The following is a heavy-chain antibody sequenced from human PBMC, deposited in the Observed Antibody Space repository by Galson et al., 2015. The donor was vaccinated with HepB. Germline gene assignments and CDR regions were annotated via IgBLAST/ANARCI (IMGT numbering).Heavy chain of an antibody. D-gene: IGHD4-11*01. V-gene: IGHV3-30*04. Sequence: SLRLSCAASGFTFSSYAMHWVRQAPGKGLEWVAVISYDGSNKYYADSVKGRFTISRDNSKNTLYLQMNSLRAEDTAVYYCARSTYTRLPNTMDVWGQGTTVTVSS. CDR3: ARSTYTRLPNTMDV. CDR2: ISYDGSNK. J-gene: IGHJ6*02. CDR1: GFTFSSYA.